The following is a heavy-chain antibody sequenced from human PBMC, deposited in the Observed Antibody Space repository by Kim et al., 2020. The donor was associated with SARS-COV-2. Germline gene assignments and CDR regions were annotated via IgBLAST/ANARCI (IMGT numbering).Heavy chain of an antibody. Sequence: GGSLRLSCAASGFTFSSYAMSWVRQAPGKGLEWVSAISGSGGSTYYADSVKGRFTISRDNSKNTLYLQMNSLRAEDTAVYYCAKDIVGATATGHDYWGQGTLVTVSS. CDR2: ISGSGGST. CDR3: AKDIVGATATGHDY. CDR1: GFTFSSYA. D-gene: IGHD1-26*01. V-gene: IGHV3-23*01. J-gene: IGHJ4*02.